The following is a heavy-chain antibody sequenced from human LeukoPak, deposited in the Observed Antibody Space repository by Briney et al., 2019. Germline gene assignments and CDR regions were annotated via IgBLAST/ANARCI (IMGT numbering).Heavy chain of an antibody. V-gene: IGHV3-74*01. Sequence: GRSLRLACSASVFTVSHAWMRWVRQAPGKGLWWGSRIYGDVSIINYADSVKVRFTISRDTAKNTVFLKMNSLSVEDTAVYYCARDRRCYGPDCTPGDDFDYWGQGTLVTVSS. J-gene: IGHJ4*02. CDR3: ARDRRCYGPDCTPGDDFDY. CDR2: IYGDVSII. CDR1: VFTVSHAW. D-gene: IGHD2-21*02.